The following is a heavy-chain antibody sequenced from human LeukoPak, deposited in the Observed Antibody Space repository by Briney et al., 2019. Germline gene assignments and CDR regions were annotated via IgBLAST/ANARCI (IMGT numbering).Heavy chain of an antibody. Sequence: ASVKVSCKAPGYTFSSYDINWVRQATGQGLEWMGWMNPNSGDRGYAQKFQGRVTITRNTSISTAYMELSSLRSEDTAVYYCARARIQLWLQLFDYWGQGTLVTVSS. CDR3: ARARIQLWLQLFDY. V-gene: IGHV1-8*03. J-gene: IGHJ4*02. CDR1: GYTFSSYD. D-gene: IGHD5-18*01. CDR2: MNPNSGDR.